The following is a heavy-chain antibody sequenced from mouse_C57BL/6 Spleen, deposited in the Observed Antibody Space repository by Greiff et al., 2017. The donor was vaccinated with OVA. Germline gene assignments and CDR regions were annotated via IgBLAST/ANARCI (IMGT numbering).Heavy chain of an antibody. CDR1: GFNIKDDY. CDR3: TILSSYFDY. V-gene: IGHV14-4*01. CDR2: IDPENGDT. Sequence: VQLQQSGAELVRPRASVKLSCTASGFNIKDDYMHWVKQRPEQGLEWIGWIDPENGDTEYASKFQGKATITADTSSNTAYLQLSSLTSEDTAVYYCTILSSYFDYWGQGTTLTVSS. J-gene: IGHJ2*01. D-gene: IGHD1-1*01.